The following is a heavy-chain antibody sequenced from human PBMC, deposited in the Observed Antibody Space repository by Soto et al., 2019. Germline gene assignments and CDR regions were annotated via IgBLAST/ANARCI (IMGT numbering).Heavy chain of an antibody. D-gene: IGHD3-10*01. V-gene: IGHV4-39*01. CDR3: ASLSITMVRGIYYYYGMDV. J-gene: IGHJ6*02. CDR2: IYYSGST. Sequence: SETLSLTCTVSGGSISSSSYYWGGIRQPPGKGLEWIGSIYYSGSTYYNPSLKSRVTISVDTSKNQFSLKLSSVTAADTAVYYCASLSITMVRGIYYYYGMDVWGQGTTVT. CDR1: GGSISSSSYY.